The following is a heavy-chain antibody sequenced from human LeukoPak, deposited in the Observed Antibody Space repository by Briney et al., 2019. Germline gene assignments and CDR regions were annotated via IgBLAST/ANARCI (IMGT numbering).Heavy chain of an antibody. CDR1: GFTPSSYW. V-gene: IGHV3-7*01. CDR3: ARGGIELYFY. CDR2: IKQDGSEK. J-gene: IGHJ4*02. D-gene: IGHD5-18*01. Sequence: PVGSLRLSCAASGFTPSSYWMTWVRQAPGKGLGWVANIKQDGSEKYYVDSVKGRFTISRNNAKNSLYLQMNSLRAEDTAVYYCARGGIELYFYWGQGTLVTVSS.